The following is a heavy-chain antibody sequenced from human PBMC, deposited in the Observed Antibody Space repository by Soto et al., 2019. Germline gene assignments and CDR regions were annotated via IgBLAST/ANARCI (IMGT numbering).Heavy chain of an antibody. CDR3: ARGTAMVSNFDY. CDR1: GGTFSSYA. J-gene: IGHJ4*02. CDR2: IIPIFGTA. V-gene: IGHV1-69*06. D-gene: IGHD5-18*01. Sequence: ASVKVSCKASGGTFSSYAISWGRQAPGQGLEWMGGIIPIFGTANYAQKFQGRVTITADKSTSTAYMELSSLRSEDTAVYYCARGTAMVSNFDYWGQGTLVTVSS.